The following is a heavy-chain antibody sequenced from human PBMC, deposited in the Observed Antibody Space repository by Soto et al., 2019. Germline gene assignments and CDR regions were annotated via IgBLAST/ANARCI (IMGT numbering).Heavy chain of an antibody. Sequence: QVQLQESGPGLVKPSQTLSLTCTVSGDSITNSDYYWNWIRQSPGKGLEWIASIDYSGNTYYNPSLKSRVVISADTSKNLFSLELRSVTAADTALYFCARDEPYYYGFDVWGQGTTVTVSS. CDR3: ARDEPYYYGFDV. J-gene: IGHJ6*02. V-gene: IGHV4-30-4*01. CDR1: GDSITNSDYY. CDR2: IDYSGNT.